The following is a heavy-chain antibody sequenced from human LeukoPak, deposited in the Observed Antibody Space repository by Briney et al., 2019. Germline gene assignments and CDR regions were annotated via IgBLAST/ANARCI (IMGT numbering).Heavy chain of an antibody. V-gene: IGHV4-34*01. J-gene: IGHJ3*02. CDR3: ARDLTGVNGDYPNYAFDI. CDR2: INHSGST. CDR1: GGSFSGYY. Sequence: PSETLSLTCAVYGGSFSGYYWSWIRQPPGKGLEWIGEINHSGSTNYNPSLKSRVTISVDTSKNQFSLKLSSVTAADTAVYYCARDLTGVNGDYPNYAFDIWGQGTMVTVSS. D-gene: IGHD4-17*01.